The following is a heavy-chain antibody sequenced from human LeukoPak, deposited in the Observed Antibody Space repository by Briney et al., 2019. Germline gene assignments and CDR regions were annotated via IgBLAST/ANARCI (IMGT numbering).Heavy chain of an antibody. J-gene: IGHJ4*02. CDR2: ISGSGGST. D-gene: IGHD2-2*01. CDR1: GFTFSSYA. V-gene: IGHV3-23*01. CDR3: AKVGVVVPAAKYYFGY. Sequence: GGSLRLSCAASGFTFSSYAMSWVRQAPGKGLEWVSAISGSGGSTYYADSVKGRFTISRDNSKNTLYLQMNSLRAEDTAVYYCAKVGVVVPAAKYYFGYWGQGTLVTVSS.